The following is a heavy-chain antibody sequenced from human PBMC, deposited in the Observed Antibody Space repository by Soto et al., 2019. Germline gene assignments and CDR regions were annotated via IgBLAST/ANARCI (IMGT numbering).Heavy chain of an antibody. CDR3: ARAVHSQFAAARLYDY. J-gene: IGHJ4*02. V-gene: IGHV1-8*01. Sequence: ASVKVSCKASGYTFTSYDINWVRQATGQGLEWMGWMNPNSGNTGYAQKFQGRVTMTRNTSISTAYMELSSLRSEDTAVYYCARAVHSQFAAARLYDYWGQGTLVTVSS. D-gene: IGHD2-2*01. CDR1: GYTFTSYD. CDR2: MNPNSGNT.